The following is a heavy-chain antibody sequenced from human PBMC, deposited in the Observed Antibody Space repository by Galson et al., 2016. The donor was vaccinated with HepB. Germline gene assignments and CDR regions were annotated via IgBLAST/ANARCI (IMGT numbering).Heavy chain of an antibody. CDR3: AKGNIVQVPAAPYA. D-gene: IGHD2-2*01. V-gene: IGHV3-23*01. Sequence: SLRLSCAASGFTFSNYAMSWVRQAPGKGLEWVSSISGSGDTTYDADAVRGRFTISRDNSRNTLSLQMDSLRAEDSAIYYCAKGNIVQVPAAPYAWGQGALVTLSS. CDR2: ISGSGDTT. CDR1: GFTFSNYA. J-gene: IGHJ5*02.